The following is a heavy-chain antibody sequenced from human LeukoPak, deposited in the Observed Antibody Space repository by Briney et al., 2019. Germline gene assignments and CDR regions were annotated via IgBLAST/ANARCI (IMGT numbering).Heavy chain of an antibody. D-gene: IGHD5-18*01. Sequence: SETLSLTCSVAGGSISTYYWNWIRQTPGKGLEWIGHISYGNTDYNPSLKSRVTISLDTSKNQTSVTAADTAVYYCARDKAHSYGRYFDLWGQGAVVSVSS. CDR1: GGSISTYY. CDR2: ISYGNT. V-gene: IGHV4-59*01. CDR3: ARDKAHSYGRYFDL. J-gene: IGHJ4*02.